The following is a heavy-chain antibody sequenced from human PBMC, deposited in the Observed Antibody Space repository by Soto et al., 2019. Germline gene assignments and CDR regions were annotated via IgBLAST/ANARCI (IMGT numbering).Heavy chain of an antibody. CDR1: GFTFSNYG. CDR2: ISSSSSYI. Sequence: GGSLRLSCAASGFTFSNYGMNWVRQAPGKGLEWVSSISSSSSYISDADSVKGRFTISRDNAKNSLFLQMSRLSVEDTAVYFCARGGFGSSWHEVWFDPRGQGTLVTVSS. J-gene: IGHJ5*02. D-gene: IGHD6-13*01. V-gene: IGHV3-21*06. CDR3: ARGGFGSSWHEVWFDP.